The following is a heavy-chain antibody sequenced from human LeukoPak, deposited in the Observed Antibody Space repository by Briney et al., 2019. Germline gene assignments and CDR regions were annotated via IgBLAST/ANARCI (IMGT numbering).Heavy chain of an antibody. CDR3: ARMNDILTGYLPLYFDY. CDR2: INWNGGRT. Sequence: GGTLRLSCAASGFTFDDYGMSWVRQAPGKGLEWVSGINWNGGRTGYADSVKGRFTISRDNAKNSLYLQMTSLRAEDTAVYYCARMNDILTGYLPLYFDYWGQGTLVTVSS. J-gene: IGHJ4*02. CDR1: GFTFDDYG. V-gene: IGHV3-20*04. D-gene: IGHD3-9*01.